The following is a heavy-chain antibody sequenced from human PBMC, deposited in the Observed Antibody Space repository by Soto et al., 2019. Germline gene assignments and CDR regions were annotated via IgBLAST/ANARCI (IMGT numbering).Heavy chain of an antibody. CDR2: IYYSGST. J-gene: IGHJ6*02. CDR3: ARDRISSTSLLGDYYYGMDV. Sequence: SETLSLTCTVSGGPISSGGYYWSWIRQHPGKGLEWIGYIYYSGSTYYNPSLKSRVTISVDTSKNQFSLKLSSVTAADTAMYYCARDRISSTSLLGDYYYGMDVWGQGTTVTVSS. V-gene: IGHV4-31*03. CDR1: GGPISSGGYY. D-gene: IGHD2-2*01.